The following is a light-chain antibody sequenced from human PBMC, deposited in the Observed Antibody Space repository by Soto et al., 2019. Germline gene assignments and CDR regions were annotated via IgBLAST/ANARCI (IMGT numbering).Light chain of an antibody. CDR1: QSVSSSY. Sequence: DIVLTQYPGTLSLSPGETATLSCRASQSVSSSYLAWYQQKPGQAPRLLIYGASSRATGIPDRFSGSGSGTDFTLTISRLEPEDFAVYYCQHYGSSPSTFGRGSMV. V-gene: IGKV3-20*01. CDR2: GAS. CDR3: QHYGSSPST. J-gene: IGKJ1*01.